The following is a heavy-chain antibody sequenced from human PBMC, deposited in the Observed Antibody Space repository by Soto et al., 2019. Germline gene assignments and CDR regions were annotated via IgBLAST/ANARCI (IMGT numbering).Heavy chain of an antibody. V-gene: IGHV1-69*12. CDR2: IIPFFGTA. Sequence: QVQLVQSGAEVKKPGSSVKVSCKASGGTFSSYAISWVRQAPGQGLEWMGGIIPFFGTANYAQKFQGRVTITAPESTCLDYMELSSLRSEDKAVYYCARSRYGYRYFDYCGQGTLVTVSS. CDR3: ARSRYGYRYFDY. J-gene: IGHJ4*02. D-gene: IGHD5-18*01. CDR1: GGTFSSYA.